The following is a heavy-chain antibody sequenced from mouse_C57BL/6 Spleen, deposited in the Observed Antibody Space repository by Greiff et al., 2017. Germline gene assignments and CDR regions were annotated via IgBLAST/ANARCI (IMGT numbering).Heavy chain of an antibody. Sequence: LQESGPELVKPGASVKISCKASGYAFSSSWMNWVKQRPGKGLEWIGRIYPGDGDTNYNGKFKGKATLTADKSSSTAYMQLSSLTSEDSAVYFCAITTVVAHYFDYWGQGTTLTVSS. J-gene: IGHJ2*01. CDR2: IYPGDGDT. V-gene: IGHV1-82*01. D-gene: IGHD1-1*01. CDR1: GYAFSSSW. CDR3: AITTVVAHYFDY.